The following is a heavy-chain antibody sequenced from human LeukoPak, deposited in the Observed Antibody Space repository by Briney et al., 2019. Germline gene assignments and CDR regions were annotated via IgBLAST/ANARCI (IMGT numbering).Heavy chain of an antibody. CDR2: IYYSGST. CDR1: GGSISSSSYY. D-gene: IGHD2-2*01. Sequence: KPSETLSLACTVSGGSISSSSYYWGWIRQPPGKGLEWIGSIYYSGSTYYNPSLKSRVTISVDTSKNQFSLKLSSVTAADTAVYYCARVVPAARNDAFDIWGQGTMVTVSS. CDR3: ARVVPAARNDAFDI. V-gene: IGHV4-39*01. J-gene: IGHJ3*02.